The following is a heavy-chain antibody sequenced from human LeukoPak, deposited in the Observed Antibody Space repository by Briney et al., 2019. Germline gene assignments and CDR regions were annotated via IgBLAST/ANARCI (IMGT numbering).Heavy chain of an antibody. CDR3: ARGSVWFGELSYYYYYGMDV. D-gene: IGHD3-10*01. Sequence: SVKVSCKASGGTFSSYAIGWVRQAPGQGLEWMGGIIPIFGTANYAQKFQGRVTITADESTSTAYMELSSLRFEDTAVYYCARGSVWFGELSYYYYYGMDVWGQGTTVTVSS. J-gene: IGHJ6*02. CDR2: IIPIFGTA. CDR1: GGTFSSYA. V-gene: IGHV1-69*13.